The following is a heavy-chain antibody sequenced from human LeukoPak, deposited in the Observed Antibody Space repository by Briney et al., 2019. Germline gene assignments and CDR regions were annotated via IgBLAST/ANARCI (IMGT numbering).Heavy chain of an antibody. J-gene: IGHJ2*01. V-gene: IGHV4-61*01. CDR2: IYYSGST. CDR1: GASISSGSYY. Sequence: SETLSLTCTVSGASISSGSYYWSWIRQPPGKGLEWIGYIYYSGSTNYNPSLKSRVTISVDTSKNQFSLKLSSVTAADTAVYYCARAWGGASALWYFDLWGRGTLVTVSS. D-gene: IGHD7-27*01. CDR3: ARAWGGASALWYFDL.